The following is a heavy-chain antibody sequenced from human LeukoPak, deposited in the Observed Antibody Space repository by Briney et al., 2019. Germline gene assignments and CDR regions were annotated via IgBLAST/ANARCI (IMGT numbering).Heavy chain of an antibody. CDR3: ARASNTRDTILPDYGMDV. Sequence: GASVKVSCKASGYTFTSYDINWVRQATGQGLEWMGWMNPNSGNTGYAQKFQGRVTITRNTSISTAYMELSSLRSEDTAVYYCARASNTRDTILPDYGMDVWGQGTTVTVSS. CDR2: MNPNSGNT. D-gene: IGHD3-3*01. J-gene: IGHJ6*02. CDR1: GYTFTSYD. V-gene: IGHV1-8*01.